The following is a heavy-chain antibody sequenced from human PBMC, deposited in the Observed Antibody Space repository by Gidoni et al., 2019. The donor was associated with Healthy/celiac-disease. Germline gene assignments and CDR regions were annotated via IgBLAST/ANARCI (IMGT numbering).Heavy chain of an antibody. V-gene: IGHV3-21*01. CDR2: ISSSSSYI. CDR1: GFTFSSYS. CDR3: ARDAPPRGSSSGWYH. D-gene: IGHD6-19*01. Sequence: EVQLVESGGGLVKPGGSLRLSCAASGFTFSSYSMNWVRQAPGKGLEWVSSISSSSSYIYYADSVKGRFTISRDNAKNSLYLQMNSLRAEDTAVYYCARDAPPRGSSSGWYHWGQGTLVTVSS. J-gene: IGHJ5*02.